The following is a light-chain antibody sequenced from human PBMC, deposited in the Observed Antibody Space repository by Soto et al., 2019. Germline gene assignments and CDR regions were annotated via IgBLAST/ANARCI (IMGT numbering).Light chain of an antibody. J-gene: IGLJ3*02. CDR3: SAYTARSPLV. V-gene: IGLV2-14*01. Sequence: QSVLTQPASVSGSAGQSITISCSGTMRDVGAYNLVSWYQQHPGTAPKLIIYEVRNRPSGISSRFSGSRSGNTASLTISGLQSEDEGDYYCSAYTARSPLVFRGGTKLTVL. CDR2: EVR. CDR1: MRDVGAYNL.